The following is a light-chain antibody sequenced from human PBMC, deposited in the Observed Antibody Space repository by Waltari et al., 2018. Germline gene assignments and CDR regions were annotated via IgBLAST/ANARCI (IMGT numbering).Light chain of an antibody. V-gene: IGKV4-1*01. CDR2: WAS. CDR3: QQYYAIPRT. CDR1: QSVLYSSNNKNY. Sequence: DIVMTQSPDSLAVSLGESATINCKSSQSVLYSSNNKNYLAWYQQRPGQPPKLLIYWASTRESGVPDRFSGSGSVTDFTLTISSLLAEDVAVYYCQQYYAIPRTFGQGTKVEIK. J-gene: IGKJ1*01.